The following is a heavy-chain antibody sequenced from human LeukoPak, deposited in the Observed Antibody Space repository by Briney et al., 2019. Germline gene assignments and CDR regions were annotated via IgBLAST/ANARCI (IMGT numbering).Heavy chain of an antibody. Sequence: ASVKVSCKASGYTFTGYYMHWVRQAPGQGLEWMGWINPNSGGTNYAQKFQGRVTMTRDTSISTAYMELSRLRSDDTAVYYCARERNKEWPRKFDYWGQGTLVTASS. J-gene: IGHJ4*02. CDR1: GYTFTGYY. V-gene: IGHV1-2*02. D-gene: IGHD5-12*01. CDR3: ARERNKEWPRKFDY. CDR2: INPNSGGT.